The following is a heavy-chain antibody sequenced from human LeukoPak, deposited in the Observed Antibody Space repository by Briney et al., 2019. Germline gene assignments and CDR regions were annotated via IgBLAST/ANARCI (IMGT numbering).Heavy chain of an antibody. V-gene: IGHV1-24*01. CDR3: ATSRYCSCTSCYQENYYYYYYMDV. Sequence: GASVKVSCKVSGYTLTELSMHWVRQAPGKGLEWMGGFDPEDGETIYAQKFQGGVTMTEDTSTDTAYMELSSLRSEDTAVYYCATSRYCSCTSCYQENYYYYYYMDVWGKGTTVTVSS. CDR1: GYTLTELS. CDR2: FDPEDGET. J-gene: IGHJ6*03. D-gene: IGHD2-2*01.